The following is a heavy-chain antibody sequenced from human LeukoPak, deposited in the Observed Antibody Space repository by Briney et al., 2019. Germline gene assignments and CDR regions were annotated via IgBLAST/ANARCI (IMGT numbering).Heavy chain of an antibody. Sequence: PGGSLRLSCAVSGFTFSTYAMSWVRQAPGKGLEWVSAISGGGGSTYYADSVKGRFTISRDNSKNTLYLQMNSLRAEDTAVYYCAKGGPVGPRLRFDYWGQGTLVTVSS. V-gene: IGHV3-23*01. CDR3: AKGGPVGPRLRFDY. D-gene: IGHD1-26*01. CDR2: ISGGGGST. J-gene: IGHJ4*02. CDR1: GFTFSTYA.